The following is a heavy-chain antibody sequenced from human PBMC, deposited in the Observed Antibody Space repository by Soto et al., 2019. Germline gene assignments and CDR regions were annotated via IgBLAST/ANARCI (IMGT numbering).Heavy chain of an antibody. D-gene: IGHD2-15*01. V-gene: IGHV3-49*03. CDR3: TREPSCSGGSCSTKTYFDY. J-gene: IGHJ4*02. CDR2: IRSKAYGGTT. CDR1: GFTFGDYA. Sequence: EVQLVESGGGLVQPGRSLRLSCTASGFTFGDYAMSWFRQAPGKGLEWVGFIRSKAYGGTTEYAASVKGRFTISRDDSKSIAYLQMNSLKTEDTAVYYGTREPSCSGGSCSTKTYFDYWGQGTLVTVSS.